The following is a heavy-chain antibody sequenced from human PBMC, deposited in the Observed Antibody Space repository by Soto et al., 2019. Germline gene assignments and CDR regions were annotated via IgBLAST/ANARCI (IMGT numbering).Heavy chain of an antibody. CDR2: IRGDGSMT. J-gene: IGHJ4*02. CDR1: GFTFSNYW. V-gene: IGHV3-74*01. Sequence: EVHLVESGGGLVQPGGSLRLSCAASGFTFSNYWMHWVRQATGKGLVWVSRIRGDGSMTNYADSVKGRFTIARDNAKNTLHVQMNSLRAEDTAVYYCVKEGLAADFDSWGQGTLVTVSS. CDR3: VKEGLAADFDS. D-gene: IGHD6-13*01.